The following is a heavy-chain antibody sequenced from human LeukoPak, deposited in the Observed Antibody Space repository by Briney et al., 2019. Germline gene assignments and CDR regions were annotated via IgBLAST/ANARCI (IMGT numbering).Heavy chain of an antibody. CDR1: GGTFSSYA. CDR3: ARGRGYYYLGDAFDI. CDR2: IIPIFGTA. V-gene: IGHV1-69*05. J-gene: IGHJ3*02. Sequence: ASVKVSCKASGGTFSSYAISWVRQAPGQGLEWMGGIIPIFGTANYAQKFQGRVTITTDESTSTAYMELSSLRSEDTAVYYCARGRGYYYLGDAFDIWGQGTMVTVSS. D-gene: IGHD3-22*01.